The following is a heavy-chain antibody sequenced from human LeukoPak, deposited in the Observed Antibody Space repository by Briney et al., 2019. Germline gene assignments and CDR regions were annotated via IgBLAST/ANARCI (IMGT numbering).Heavy chain of an antibody. D-gene: IGHD3-3*01. CDR2: INHSGST. CDR1: GGSFSGYY. Sequence: TSETLSPTCAVYGGSFSGYYWSWIRQPPGKGLEWIGEINHSGSTNYNPSLKSRVTISVDTSKNQFSLKLSSVTAADTAVYYCARGGIRLYYDFWSGYSQFDYWGQGTLVTVSS. V-gene: IGHV4-34*01. CDR3: ARGGIRLYYDFWSGYSQFDY. J-gene: IGHJ4*02.